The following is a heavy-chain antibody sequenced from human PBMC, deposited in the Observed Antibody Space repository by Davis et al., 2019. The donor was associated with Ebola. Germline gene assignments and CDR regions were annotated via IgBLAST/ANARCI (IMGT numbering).Heavy chain of an antibody. D-gene: IGHD1-26*01. CDR1: GFIFRSHV. CDR2: LFTSADT. CDR3: VKDTSNIWFDI. V-gene: IGHV3-23*01. Sequence: GGSLRLSCAASGFIFRSHVMSWVRQAPGKGLEWVSTLFTSADTYYADSMKGRFTISRDNSKNTLYLQMNGLRVEDTAIYFCVKDTSNIWFDIWGKGTMVTVSS. J-gene: IGHJ3*02.